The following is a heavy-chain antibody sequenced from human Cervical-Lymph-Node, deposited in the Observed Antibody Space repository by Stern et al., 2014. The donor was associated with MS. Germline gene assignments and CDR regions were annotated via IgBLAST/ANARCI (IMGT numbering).Heavy chain of an antibody. CDR1: GGTFSSYA. Sequence: VQLVQSGAEVKKPGSSVKVSCKASGGTFSSYAITWVRQAPGRGLEWMGEIIPMFGTPKYPQEFKGRVTIIADGSTTTAYMELSSLRSEDTAVYYCARRDYYDSSGYYGDAFDIWGQGTMVTVSS. CDR2: IIPMFGTP. J-gene: IGHJ3*02. CDR3: ARRDYYDSSGYYGDAFDI. V-gene: IGHV1-69*01. D-gene: IGHD3-22*01.